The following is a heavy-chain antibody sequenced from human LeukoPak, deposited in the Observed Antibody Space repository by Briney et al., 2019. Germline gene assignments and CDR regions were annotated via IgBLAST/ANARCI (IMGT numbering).Heavy chain of an antibody. CDR3: ARTFSWYYFDY. CDR1: GSTFSSYA. D-gene: IGHD6-13*01. J-gene: IGHJ4*02. V-gene: IGHV4-30-4*07. CDR2: INYSGTT. Sequence: LRLSCAASGSTFSSYAMSWVRQAPGKGLEWIGSINYSGTTFYNPSLESRVTISVDTSKNQFFLKVTSVTAADTAIYFCARTFSWYYFDYWGQGTLVTVSS.